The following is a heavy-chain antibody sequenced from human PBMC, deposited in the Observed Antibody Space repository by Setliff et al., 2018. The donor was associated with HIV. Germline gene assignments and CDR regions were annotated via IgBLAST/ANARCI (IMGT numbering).Heavy chain of an antibody. D-gene: IGHD3-9*01. CDR1: GGTFSSYA. J-gene: IGHJ4*02. V-gene: IGHV1-69*13. CDR3: VRHDILTGYYTYFDY. Sequence: SVKVSCKASGGTFSSYAISWVRQAPGQGLEWMGGIIPVFGTANYAQKFQGRVTITADEFTSTAYMELSSLRSEDTAVYYCVRHDILTGYYTYFDYWGQGTLVTVSS. CDR2: IIPVFGTA.